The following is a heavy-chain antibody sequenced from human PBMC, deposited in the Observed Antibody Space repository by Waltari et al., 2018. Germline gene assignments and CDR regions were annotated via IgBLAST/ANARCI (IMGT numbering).Heavy chain of an antibody. V-gene: IGHV3-53*02. CDR2: IYSGGST. Sequence: EVQLVETGGGLSQPGGSLRLSGAAAGFTVSSNYRSWVRQAPGKGLEWVSVIYSGGSTYYADSVKGRFTISRDNSKNTLYLQMNSLRAEDTAVYYCARGVAIYYFDYWGQGTLVTVSS. D-gene: IGHD2-15*01. J-gene: IGHJ4*02. CDR1: GFTVSSNY. CDR3: ARGVAIYYFDY.